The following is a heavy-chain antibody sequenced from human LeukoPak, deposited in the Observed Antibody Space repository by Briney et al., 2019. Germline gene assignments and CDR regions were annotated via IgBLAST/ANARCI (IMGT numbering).Heavy chain of an antibody. CDR2: ISAYNGNT. V-gene: IGHV1-18*01. J-gene: IGHJ4*02. Sequence: APVKVSCKASGYTFTSYGISWVRQAPGQGLEWMGWISAYNGNTKYAQRLQGRVTMTTDTSTTTAYVELRSLRSDDTAVYYCARDLLQYFDWLTMAGYWGQGTLVSVSS. CDR3: ARDLLQYFDWLTMAGY. D-gene: IGHD3-9*01. CDR1: GYTFTSYG.